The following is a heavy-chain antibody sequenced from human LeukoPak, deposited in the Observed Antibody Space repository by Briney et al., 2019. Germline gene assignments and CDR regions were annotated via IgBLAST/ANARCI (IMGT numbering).Heavy chain of an antibody. CDR2: NSGSGGST. CDR1: GFTFSSYA. J-gene: IGHJ6*03. Sequence: PGGSLRLSCAASGFTFSSYAMSWVRQAPGKGLEWVSANSGSGGSTYYADSVKGRFTISRDNPKNTLYLQMNSLRAEDTAVYYCARENYYDSSGYAWTYYYYYMDVWGKGTTVTVSS. V-gene: IGHV3-23*01. D-gene: IGHD3-22*01. CDR3: ARENYYDSSGYAWTYYYYYMDV.